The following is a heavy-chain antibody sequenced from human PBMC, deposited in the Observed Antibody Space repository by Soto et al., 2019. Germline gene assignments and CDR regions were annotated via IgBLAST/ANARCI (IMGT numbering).Heavy chain of an antibody. J-gene: IGHJ1*01. CDR3: ARGPPRAGAAAGIPYFQH. V-gene: IGHV1-69*13. D-gene: IGHD6-13*01. Sequence: GASVKVSCKASGGTFSSYAISWVRQAPGQGLEWMGGIIPIFGTANYAQKFQGRVTITADESTSTAYMELSSLRSEDTAVYYCARGPPRAGAAAGIPYFQHWGQGTLVTVSS. CDR1: GGTFSSYA. CDR2: IIPIFGTA.